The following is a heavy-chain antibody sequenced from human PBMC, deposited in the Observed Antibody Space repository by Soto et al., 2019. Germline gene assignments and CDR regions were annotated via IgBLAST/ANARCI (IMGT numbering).Heavy chain of an antibody. Sequence: PPETLSLTYTVSGGSVNSGSYYWNWIRQSPGRGLEWIGYVYYSGTTKYNPSPKSRATISVDTTNNQFSMRLGPMNPADTAVYYFARHYWANDKRFESLCKGPLVT. J-gene: IGHJ4*02. D-gene: IGHD1-1*01. CDR1: GGSVNSGSYY. V-gene: IGHV4-61*01. CDR2: VYYSGTT. CDR3: ARHYWANDKRFES.